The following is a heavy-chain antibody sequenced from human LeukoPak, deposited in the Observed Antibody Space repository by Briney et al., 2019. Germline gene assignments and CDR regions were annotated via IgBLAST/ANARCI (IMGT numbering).Heavy chain of an antibody. Sequence: SETLSLTCTVSGCSISSYYWSWIRPPPGQGLVWIGYIYYGGSNNYNPSLRRGVTISVDTSKNQFSLKLSSVTAADTAVYYCAIDARDQWLVGINWFDPWGQGTLVTVSS. CDR1: GCSISSYY. J-gene: IGHJ5*02. V-gene: IGHV4-59*01. CDR2: IYYGGSN. D-gene: IGHD6-19*01. CDR3: AIDARDQWLVGINWFDP.